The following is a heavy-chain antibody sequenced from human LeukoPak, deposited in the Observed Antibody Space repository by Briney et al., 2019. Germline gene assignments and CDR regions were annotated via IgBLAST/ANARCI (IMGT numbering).Heavy chain of an antibody. D-gene: IGHD6-19*01. J-gene: IGHJ4*02. CDR1: GFTFDDYA. CDR3: AKEGSSGYYFDY. CDR2: ISWSSGSI. Sequence: GRSLRLSCAASGFTFDDYAMHWVRQAPGKGLEWVSGISWSSGSIGYADSVKGRFTISRDNAKNSLYLQMNSLRAEDMALYYCAKEGSSGYYFDYWGQGTLVTVSS. V-gene: IGHV3-9*03.